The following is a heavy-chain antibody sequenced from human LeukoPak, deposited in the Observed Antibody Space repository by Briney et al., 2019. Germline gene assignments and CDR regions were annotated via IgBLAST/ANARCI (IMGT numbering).Heavy chain of an antibody. D-gene: IGHD3-3*01. CDR3: ARGDFGTSGYPPYYFDY. V-gene: IGHV1-69*05. Sequence: ASVKVSCKASGGTFSSYAISWVRQAPEQGLEWMGGIIPIFGTANYAQKFQGRVTITTDESTSTAYMELSSLRSEDTAVYYCARGDFGTSGYPPYYFDYWGQGTLVTVSS. J-gene: IGHJ4*02. CDR1: GGTFSSYA. CDR2: IIPIFGTA.